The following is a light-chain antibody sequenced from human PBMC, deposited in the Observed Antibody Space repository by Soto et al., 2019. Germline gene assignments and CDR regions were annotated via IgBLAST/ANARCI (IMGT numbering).Light chain of an antibody. J-gene: IGKJ4*01. Sequence: EIVMTQSPATLSVSPGERATLSCRASQSVSTNLAWYQQKPGQAPRLLIYGASTRATGIPARFSGSGSGTEFTHKISSLQSEDFAVYYCQQYGIGSAFGGGTKVEIK. CDR3: QQYGIGSA. V-gene: IGKV3-15*01. CDR2: GAS. CDR1: QSVSTN.